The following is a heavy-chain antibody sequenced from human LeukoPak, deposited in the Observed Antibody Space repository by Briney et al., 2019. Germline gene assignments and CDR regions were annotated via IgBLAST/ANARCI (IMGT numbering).Heavy chain of an antibody. CDR1: GFTFTNYS. CDR2: ISSSSSTI. D-gene: IGHD2-15*01. J-gene: IGHJ4*02. Sequence: GGSLRLSCAASGFTFTNYSMNWVRQAPGKGLEWVSYISSSSSTIYYADSVKGRFTISRDNAKNSLYLQMNSLRAEDTAVYYCARFLKLVGFDYWGQGTLVTVSS. V-gene: IGHV3-48*01. CDR3: ARFLKLVGFDY.